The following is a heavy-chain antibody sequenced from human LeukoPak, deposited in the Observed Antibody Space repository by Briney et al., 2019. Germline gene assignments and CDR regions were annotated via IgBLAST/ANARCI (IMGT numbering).Heavy chain of an antibody. CDR3: ARRLWFGELFGVDI. D-gene: IGHD3-10*01. CDR2: INTNTGNP. V-gene: IGHV7-4-1*02. CDR1: GYTFTSYA. Sequence: ASVKVSCKASGYTFTSYAMNWVRQAPGQGLEWMGWINTNTGNPTYAQGFTGRFVFSLDTSVSTAYLQISSLKAEDTAVYYCARRLWFGELFGVDIWGQGTMVTVSS. J-gene: IGHJ3*02.